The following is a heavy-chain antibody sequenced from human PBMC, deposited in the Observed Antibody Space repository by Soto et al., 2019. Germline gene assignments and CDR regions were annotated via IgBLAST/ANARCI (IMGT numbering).Heavy chain of an antibody. Sequence: GGSLRLSCAASEFTFSNFWMSWVRQAPGKGLEWVANIKEDGSEKYYVDSVKGRFTISRDSAKKSLYLQMDSLRAEDTAVYYCARLRKGGYCDYWGQGALVTVSS. V-gene: IGHV3-7*03. CDR1: EFTFSNFW. CDR2: IKEDGSEK. CDR3: ARLRKGGYCDY. J-gene: IGHJ4*02. D-gene: IGHD1-26*01.